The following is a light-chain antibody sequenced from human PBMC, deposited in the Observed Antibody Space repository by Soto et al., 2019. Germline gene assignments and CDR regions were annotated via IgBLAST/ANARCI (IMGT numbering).Light chain of an antibody. Sequence: QSVLSQPASVSGSPGQSITISCTGTSSDVGRYNHVSWYQQHPDKAPKLMIYDVINRPSGISNRFSGSKSGDTASLTISGLKAEDEADYYCSAYTTSGTQVFGTGTKVTVL. CDR2: DVI. V-gene: IGLV2-14*03. J-gene: IGLJ1*01. CDR1: SSDVGRYNH. CDR3: SAYTTSGTQV.